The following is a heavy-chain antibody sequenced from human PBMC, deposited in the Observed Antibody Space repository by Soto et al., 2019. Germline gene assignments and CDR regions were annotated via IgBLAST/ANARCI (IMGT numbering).Heavy chain of an antibody. J-gene: IGHJ6*02. CDR1: GSPFTGYY. CDR2: INPNRGGI. V-gene: IGHV1-2*02. Sequence: GASVKVSCKASGSPFTGYYMHGLRQAPGHGLEWRGWINPNRGGIHSAQKLQGMVSMTMDTSISAAYPDLSTLRPTQTALSYCARDTKGQWRGGYYYYGMDVWGQGTTGAVSS. CDR3: ARDTKGQWRGGYYYYGMDV. D-gene: IGHD6-19*01.